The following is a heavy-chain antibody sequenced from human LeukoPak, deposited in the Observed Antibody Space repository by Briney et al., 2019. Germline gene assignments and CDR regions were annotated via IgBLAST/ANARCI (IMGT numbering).Heavy chain of an antibody. V-gene: IGHV3-23*01. J-gene: IGHJ4*02. CDR2: ISGSGGST. D-gene: IGHD1-26*01. CDR1: GFTFSSYG. Sequence: GGSLRLSCAASGFTFSSYGMSWVRQAPGKGLEWVSAISGSGGSTYYADSVKGRFTNSRDNSENTLYLQMNSLRAEDTAVYYCAKDGWGGGSYYWGQGTLVTVSS. CDR3: AKDGWGGGSYY.